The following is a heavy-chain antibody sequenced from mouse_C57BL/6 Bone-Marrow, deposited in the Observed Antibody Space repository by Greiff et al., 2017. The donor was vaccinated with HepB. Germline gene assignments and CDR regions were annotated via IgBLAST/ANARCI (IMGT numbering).Heavy chain of an antibody. J-gene: IGHJ2*01. V-gene: IGHV1-82*01. Sequence: VQLQESGPELVKPGASVKISCKASGYAFSSSWMNWVKQRPGKGLEWIGRIYPGDGDTNYNGKFKGKATLTADKSSSTAYMQLSSLTSEDSAVYFCAREVHYGSSYRFDYWGQGTTLTVSS. D-gene: IGHD1-1*01. CDR2: IYPGDGDT. CDR3: AREVHYGSSYRFDY. CDR1: GYAFSSSW.